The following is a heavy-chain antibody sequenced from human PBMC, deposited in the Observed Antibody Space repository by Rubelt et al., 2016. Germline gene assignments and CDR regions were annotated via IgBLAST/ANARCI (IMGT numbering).Heavy chain of an antibody. V-gene: IGHV1-2*02. D-gene: IGHD4-17*01. CDR2: INPNSGGT. J-gene: IGHJ4*02. CDR3: ANTVTTHWRREYYFDY. Sequence: QVQLVQSGAEVKKPGASVKVSCKASGYTFTGYYMHWVRQAPGQGLEWMGWINPNSGGTNYAQKFQGRVTMTTDTSTSTAYMELRSLRSDDTAVYYCANTVTTHWRREYYFDYWGQGTLVTVSS. CDR1: GYTFTGYY.